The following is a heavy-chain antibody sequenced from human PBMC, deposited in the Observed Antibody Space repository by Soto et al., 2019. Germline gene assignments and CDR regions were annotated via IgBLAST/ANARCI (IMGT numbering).Heavy chain of an antibody. CDR2: MNSNSGNT. CDR1: GYTFTSYD. J-gene: IGHJ1*01. Sequence: ASVKVACKATGYTFTSYDINWVRQATGQGLEWMGWMNSNSGNTGYAQKFQGRVTMTRNTSISTAYMELSSLRSEDTAVYSCARRRAKYSGYVGYWGQGTLVTVS. CDR3: ARRRAKYSGYVGY. D-gene: IGHD5-12*01. V-gene: IGHV1-8*01.